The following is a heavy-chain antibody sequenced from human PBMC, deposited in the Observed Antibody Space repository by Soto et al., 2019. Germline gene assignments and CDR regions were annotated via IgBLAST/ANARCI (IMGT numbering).Heavy chain of an antibody. V-gene: IGHV1-69*04. CDR3: ARDSVYCSGGSCQIEGPLAY. J-gene: IGHJ4*02. CDR2: IIPILGIA. D-gene: IGHD2-15*01. Sequence: GASVKASSKASCSTFSNYALSSRRPAPAQRLEWMGRIIPILGIAHYAQKFQGRVTITADKSTGTAYMELSSLRSEDTAVYYCARDSVYCSGGSCQIEGPLAYWGQGTLVTVSS. CDR1: CSTFSNYA.